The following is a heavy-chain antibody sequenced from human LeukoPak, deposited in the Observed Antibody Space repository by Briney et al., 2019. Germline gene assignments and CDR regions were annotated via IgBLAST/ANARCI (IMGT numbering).Heavy chain of an antibody. CDR2: IRSDGSST. CDR1: GFTFGSYW. D-gene: IGHD4-17*01. Sequence: GGSLRLSCAASGFTFGSYWMQWVRQAPGKGLVWVSRIRSDGSSTSYADSVKGRFTISRDNAKYTLYLQMNSLIAEDTAVYCCARNGGDNYGDLEYWGQGTLVTVSS. CDR3: ARNGGDNYGDLEY. V-gene: IGHV3-74*01. J-gene: IGHJ4*02.